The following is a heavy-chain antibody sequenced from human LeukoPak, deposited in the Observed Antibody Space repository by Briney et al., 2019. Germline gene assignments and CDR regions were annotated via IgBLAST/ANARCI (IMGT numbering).Heavy chain of an antibody. D-gene: IGHD3-10*01. V-gene: IGHV4-59*01. J-gene: IGHJ4*02. CDR1: GGSISSYY. Sequence: SETLSLTCTVSGGSISSYYWSWIRQPPGKGLEWIGYIYYSGSTNYNPPLKSRVTISVDTSKNQFSLKLSSVTAADTAVYYCARVGPYDSGSFDYWGQGTLVTVSS. CDR3: ARVGPYDSGSFDY. CDR2: IYYSGST.